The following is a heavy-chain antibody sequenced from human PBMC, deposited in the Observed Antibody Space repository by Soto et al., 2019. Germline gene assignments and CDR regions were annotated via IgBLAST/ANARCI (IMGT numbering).Heavy chain of an antibody. J-gene: IGHJ4*02. D-gene: IGHD1-1*01. CDR2: IIPIFGTA. Sequence: ASVKVSCKASGGTFSSYAISWVRQAPGQGLEWMGGIIPIFGTANYAQKFQGRVTITADKSTSTAYMELSSLRSEDTAVYYCARVRDRNAFYFDYWGQGTLVTVSS. CDR1: GGTFSSYA. CDR3: ARVRDRNAFYFDY. V-gene: IGHV1-69*06.